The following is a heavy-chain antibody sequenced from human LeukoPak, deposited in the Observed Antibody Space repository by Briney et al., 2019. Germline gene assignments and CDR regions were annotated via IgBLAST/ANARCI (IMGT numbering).Heavy chain of an antibody. J-gene: IGHJ4*02. Sequence: GRSLRLSCAASGFTFSSYSMNWVRQAPGKGLEWVSSISGISTYIYYADSVKGRFTISRDNAKNSLYLQMNSLRAEDTAVYYCARGRDCSGSSCYRDYWGQGTLVTVSS. CDR2: ISGISTYI. V-gene: IGHV3-21*01. CDR3: ARGRDCSGSSCYRDY. CDR1: GFTFSSYS. D-gene: IGHD2-15*01.